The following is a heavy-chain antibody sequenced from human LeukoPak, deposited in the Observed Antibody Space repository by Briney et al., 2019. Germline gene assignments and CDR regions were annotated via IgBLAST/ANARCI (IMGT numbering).Heavy chain of an antibody. CDR2: ISDSGGNT. Sequence: GGSLRLSCAASGFTFSSYAMSWVRQAPGMGLEWVSTISDSGGNTYYADSVKGRFTISRDNSKNTLYLQMNSLRAEDMAVYYCAKDLARGNGMATAFDYWGQGTLVSVSS. CDR1: GFTFSSYA. CDR3: AKDLARGNGMATAFDY. D-gene: IGHD5-24*01. J-gene: IGHJ4*02. V-gene: IGHV3-23*01.